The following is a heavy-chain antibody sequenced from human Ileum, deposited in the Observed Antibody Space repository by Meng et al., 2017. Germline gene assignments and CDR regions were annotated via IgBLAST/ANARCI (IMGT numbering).Heavy chain of an antibody. CDR1: GLSFSGSC. CDR3: ARSDWFDP. Sequence: VYLCQSGGCFVQPGGSLRVVSRASGLSFSGSCMYWVRQVSRKGLVWVSRIKYDGSITMYADFVTGRFTISRDNAKNTLYLQMNNLRAEDTAVYYCARSDWFDPWGQGTLVTVSS. CDR2: IKYDGSIT. J-gene: IGHJ5*02. V-gene: IGHV3-74*03.